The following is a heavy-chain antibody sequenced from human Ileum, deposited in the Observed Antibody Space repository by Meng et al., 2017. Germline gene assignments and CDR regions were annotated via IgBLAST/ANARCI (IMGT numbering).Heavy chain of an antibody. D-gene: IGHD3-16*01. Sequence: VHLVWGGGLLVPAGGSLRLSCAASGFICSNYWMRRVRQTAGKGLVWVSSINEGGRVTNSADSGEGRFTVSRDNDKYTLYLQMNSLGVEATGFYYFARSNYVEVSWGQGTLVTVSS. J-gene: IGHJ5*02. CDR3: ARSNYVEVS. CDR2: INEGGRVT. CDR1: GFICSNYW. V-gene: IGHV3-74*01.